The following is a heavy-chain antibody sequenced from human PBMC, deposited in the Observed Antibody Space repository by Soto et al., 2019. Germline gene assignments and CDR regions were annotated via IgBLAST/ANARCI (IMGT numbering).Heavy chain of an antibody. D-gene: IGHD4-17*01. J-gene: IGHJ4*02. V-gene: IGHV4-59*08. CDR2: IYYSGST. CDR3: AKDMKWGGMTTIHYFDS. CDR1: GGSISSYY. Sequence: AETLSLTCTVSGGSISSYYWSWIRQPPGKGLEWIGYIYYSGSTNYNPSLKSRVTISVDTSKNQFSLKLSSVTAADTALYYCAKDMKWGGMTTIHYFDSWGQGTLVTVSS.